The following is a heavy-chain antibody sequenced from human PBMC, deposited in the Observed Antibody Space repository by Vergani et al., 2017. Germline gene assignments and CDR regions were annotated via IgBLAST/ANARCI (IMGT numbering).Heavy chain of an antibody. D-gene: IGHD2-2*01. CDR2: LYYSGST. Sequence: QVQLQESGPGLVKPSETLSLTCTVSGCSISSYYWSWIRQPPGKGLEWIGYLYYSGSTNSNPSLKSRVTISVDTSKNQFSLKLSSVTAADTAVYYCARFTQLLSNWFDPWNQGTLVTVSS. V-gene: IGHV4-59*01. CDR1: GCSISSYY. CDR3: ARFTQLLSNWFDP. J-gene: IGHJ5*02.